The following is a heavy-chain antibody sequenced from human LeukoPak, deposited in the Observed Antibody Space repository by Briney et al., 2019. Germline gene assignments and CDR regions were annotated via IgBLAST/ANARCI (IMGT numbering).Heavy chain of an antibody. J-gene: IGHJ4*02. D-gene: IGHD3-22*01. CDR1: GFTFDDYT. CDR2: ITWDGRST. V-gene: IGHV3-43*01. CDR3: AKAAYKYDSSAHLDY. Sequence: GGSLRLSCAASGFTFDDYTMHWVRQAPGKSLEWVSLITWDGRSTYYADSVRGRFTISRDNSKNSLYLQMNSLRTEDTALYYCAKAAYKYDSSAHLDYWGQGTLVTVSS.